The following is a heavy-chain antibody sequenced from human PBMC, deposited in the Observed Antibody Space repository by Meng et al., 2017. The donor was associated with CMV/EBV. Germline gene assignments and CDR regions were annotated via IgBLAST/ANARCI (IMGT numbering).Heavy chain of an antibody. J-gene: IGHJ6*02. CDR1: GGSISSYY. Sequence: GSLRLSCTVSGGSISSYYWSWIRQPPGKGLEWIGYIYYSGSTNYNPSLKSRVTISVDTAKNQFSLKLSPVTAADTAVYYCASLEYSNTDYYYYYGMDVWGQGTTVTVSS. V-gene: IGHV4-59*01. CDR2: IYYSGST. D-gene: IGHD4-11*01. CDR3: ASLEYSNTDYYYYYGMDV.